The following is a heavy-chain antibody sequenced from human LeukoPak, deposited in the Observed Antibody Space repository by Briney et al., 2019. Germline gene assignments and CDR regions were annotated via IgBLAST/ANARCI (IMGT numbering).Heavy chain of an antibody. CDR3: ARGVYIAAAQYGY. Sequence: SETLSLTCTVSGGSISSYYWSWIRQPPGKGMEWIGYIYYSGTTNYNPSLKSRVTISVDTSKNQFSLKLSSVTAADTAVYYCARGVYIAAAQYGYWGQGTLVTVSS. CDR1: GGSISSYY. V-gene: IGHV4-59*01. CDR2: IYYSGTT. J-gene: IGHJ4*02. D-gene: IGHD6-13*01.